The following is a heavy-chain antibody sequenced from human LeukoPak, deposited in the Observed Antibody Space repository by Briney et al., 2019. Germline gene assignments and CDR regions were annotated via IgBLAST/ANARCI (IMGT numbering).Heavy chain of an antibody. CDR3: ARAYDSRDLYYYYYMDV. V-gene: IGHV1-2*02. J-gene: IGHJ6*03. Sequence: GASVKVSCKASGYTFTGYYMHWVRQAPGQGLEWMGWINPNSGGTNYAQKFQGRVTMTRDTSISTAYMELSRLRSDDTAVYYCARAYDSRDLYYYYYMDVWGKGTTVTVSS. CDR1: GYTFTGYY. D-gene: IGHD3-22*01. CDR2: INPNSGGT.